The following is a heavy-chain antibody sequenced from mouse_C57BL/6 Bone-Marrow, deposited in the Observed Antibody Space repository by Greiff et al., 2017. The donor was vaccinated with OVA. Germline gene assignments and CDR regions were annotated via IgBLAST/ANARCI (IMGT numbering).Heavy chain of an antibody. V-gene: IGHV1-69*01. CDR3: ARDYYGSSYRYFDV. Sequence: VQLQQPGAELVMPGASVKLSCKASGYTFTSYWMHWVKQRPGQGLEWIGEIDPSDSYTNYNQKFKGKSTLTVDKSSSTAYMQLNSLTSEDSAVYYCARDYYGSSYRYFDVWGTGTTVTVSS. CDR2: IDPSDSYT. D-gene: IGHD1-1*01. J-gene: IGHJ1*03. CDR1: GYTFTSYW.